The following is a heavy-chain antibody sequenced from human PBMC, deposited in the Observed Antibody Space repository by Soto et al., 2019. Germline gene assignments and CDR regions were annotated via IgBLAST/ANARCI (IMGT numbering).Heavy chain of an antibody. V-gene: IGHV3-53*01. CDR2: ISTDGTP. CDR3: ASSPSSVVSKFYGMDV. D-gene: IGHD3-22*01. J-gene: IGHJ6*02. CDR1: DRIVGLNY. Sequence: PGGSLRFSCTASDRIVGLNYMNWVRQAPGKGLEWVSVISTDGTPYYADFVKGRFTVSRDISKNTVFLEMKSLRVEDTAVYYCASSPSSVVSKFYGMDVWGQGTTVTVSS.